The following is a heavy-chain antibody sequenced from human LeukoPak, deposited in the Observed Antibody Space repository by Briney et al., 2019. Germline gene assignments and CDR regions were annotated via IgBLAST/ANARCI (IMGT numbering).Heavy chain of an antibody. CDR1: GYTLNRFG. J-gene: IGHJ4*02. Sequence: ASVKVSCKASGYTLNRFGISWVRQAPGLGLEWLGWINTYSGKTKIAENFQGRVSMTTDTSTSIVHMELTSLRSDDTAVYFCARDTPQHLKRFDLWGQGTLVTVSS. D-gene: IGHD6-13*01. CDR2: INTYSGKT. CDR3: ARDTPQHLKRFDL. V-gene: IGHV1-18*01.